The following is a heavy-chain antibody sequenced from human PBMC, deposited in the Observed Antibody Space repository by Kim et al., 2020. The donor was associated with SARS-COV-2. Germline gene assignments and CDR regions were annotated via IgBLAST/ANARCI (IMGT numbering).Heavy chain of an antibody. D-gene: IGHD2-15*01. Sequence: NPTYAQGFTGRFVFSLDTSVSTAYLQISSLKAEDTAVYYCARDRIEVADYWGQGTLVTVSS. CDR2: NP. CDR3: ARDRIEVADY. J-gene: IGHJ4*02. V-gene: IGHV7-4-1*02.